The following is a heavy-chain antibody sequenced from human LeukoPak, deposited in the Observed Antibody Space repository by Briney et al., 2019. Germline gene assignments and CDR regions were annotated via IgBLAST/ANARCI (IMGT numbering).Heavy chain of an antibody. J-gene: IGHJ4*02. D-gene: IGHD1-20*01. CDR1: GFTFSSYS. CDR3: ARAPYNWKPTHFDY. CDR2: ISSSSSYI. V-gene: IGHV3-21*01. Sequence: GGSLRLSCAASGFTFSSYSMNWVRQAPGKGLEWVSSISSSSSYIYYADSVEGRFTISRDNAKNSLYLQMNSLRAEDTAVYYCARAPYNWKPTHFDYWGQGTLVTVSS.